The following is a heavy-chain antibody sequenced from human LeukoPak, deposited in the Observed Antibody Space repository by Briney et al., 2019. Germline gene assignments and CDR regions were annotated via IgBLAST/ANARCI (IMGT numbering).Heavy chain of an antibody. CDR1: GGTFSSYA. D-gene: IGHD3-10*01. CDR3: ARDLYGSGSYSPLFDY. CDR2: IIPILGIA. J-gene: IGHJ4*02. V-gene: IGHV1-69*04. Sequence: SVKVSCKASGGTFSSYAISWVRQAPGQGLEWMGRIIPILGIANYAQKFQGRVTITADKSTSTAYMELSSLRSEDTAVYYCARDLYGSGSYSPLFDYWGQGTLVTVSS.